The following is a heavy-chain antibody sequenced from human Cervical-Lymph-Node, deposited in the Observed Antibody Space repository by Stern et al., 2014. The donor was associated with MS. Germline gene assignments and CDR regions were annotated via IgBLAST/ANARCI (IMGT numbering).Heavy chain of an antibody. J-gene: IGHJ5*02. V-gene: IGHV3-30*18. CDR3: AKASSGGYDFRLAET. CDR2: ISFDGRDK. D-gene: IGHD5-12*01. CDR1: GFAFSDYG. Sequence: QVQLVQSGGGVVQPGRSLRLSCAASGFAFSDYGMHWVRPAPGKGLEWVAVISFDGRDKFYADSVKGRCTISRDNSQNTLHLQVNSLRTEDTALYYCAKASSGGYDFRLAETWGQGTLVIVSS.